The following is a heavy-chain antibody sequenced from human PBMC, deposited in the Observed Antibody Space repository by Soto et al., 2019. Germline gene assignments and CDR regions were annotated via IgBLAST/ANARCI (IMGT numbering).Heavy chain of an antibody. Sequence: ASVKVSCKASGYTFSNYDINWVRQATGQGLEWMGWLNPNTDKTGSAQKFQGRVTMTRNTSIFTAYLELSGLRSDDTAVYYCARGIKGLPPSAFDIWGQGTRVTVSS. CDR1: GYTFSNYD. CDR2: LNPNTDKT. J-gene: IGHJ3*02. CDR3: ARGIKGLPPSAFDI. D-gene: IGHD5-12*01. V-gene: IGHV1-8*01.